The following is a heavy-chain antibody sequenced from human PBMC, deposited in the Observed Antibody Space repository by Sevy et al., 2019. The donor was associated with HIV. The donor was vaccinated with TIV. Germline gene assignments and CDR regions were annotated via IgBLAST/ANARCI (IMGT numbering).Heavy chain of an antibody. V-gene: IGHV3-9*01. CDR2: ISWNSGSI. CDR3: AKDREGIAAAGTDY. J-gene: IGHJ4*02. D-gene: IGHD6-13*01. CDR1: GFTFDDYA. Sequence: GGSLRLSCAASGFTFDDYAMHWVRQAPGKGLEWVSGISWNSGSIGYADSVKGRFTISRDNAKNSLYLQMNSLRAEDTAMCYCAKDREGIAAAGTDYWGQGTLVTVSS.